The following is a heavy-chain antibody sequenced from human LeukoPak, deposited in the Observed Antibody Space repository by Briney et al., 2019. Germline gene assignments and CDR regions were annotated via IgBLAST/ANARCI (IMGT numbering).Heavy chain of an antibody. CDR3: ARDSSGYSSGWYPDY. D-gene: IGHD6-19*01. J-gene: IGHJ4*02. CDR1: KYTFTSYD. CDR2: MNPNSGNT. V-gene: IGHV1-8*01. Sequence: GASVKVSCKASKYTFTSYDINWVRQATGQGLEWMGWMNPNSGNTGYAQKFQGRVSMTRNTSISTAYMELSSLRSDDTAVYYCARDSSGYSSGWYPDYWGQGTLVTVSS.